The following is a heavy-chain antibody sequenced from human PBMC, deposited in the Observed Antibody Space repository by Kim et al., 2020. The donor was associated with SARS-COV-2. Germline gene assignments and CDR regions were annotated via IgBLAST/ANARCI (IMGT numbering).Heavy chain of an antibody. V-gene: IGHV3-7*03. Sequence: GGSLRLSCAASGFSFSNYWMNWVRQAPGKGLEWVANINQDGSEKDYVDSVKGRFTISRDNAKNSLYLQMNSLRADDTALYYCVRGTAAPGTDYWGQGPLV. J-gene: IGHJ4*02. D-gene: IGHD6-13*01. CDR3: VRGTAAPGTDY. CDR2: INQDGSEK. CDR1: GFSFSNYW.